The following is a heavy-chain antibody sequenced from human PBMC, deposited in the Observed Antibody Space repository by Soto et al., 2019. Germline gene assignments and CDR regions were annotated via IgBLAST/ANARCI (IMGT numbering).Heavy chain of an antibody. V-gene: IGHV3-30*03. J-gene: IGHJ4*02. CDR1: GFTFSSYD. Sequence: PGGSLRLSCAATGFTFSSYDMHWVRQAPGKGLEWVSFISFDGSNKYYGDSVKGRFTISRDNSKNTLYLQMNSLRTEDTAVYYCEWEGLWGQGTLDTVSS. CDR2: ISFDGSNK. CDR3: EWEGL.